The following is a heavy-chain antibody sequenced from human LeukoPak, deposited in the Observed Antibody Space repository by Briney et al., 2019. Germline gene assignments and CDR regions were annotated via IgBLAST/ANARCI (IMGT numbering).Heavy chain of an antibody. CDR2: IYYSGST. D-gene: IGHD3-10*01. CDR1: GGSISSRIYY. V-gene: IGHV4-39*07. CDR3: ARHWGGSGSRHFDY. J-gene: IGHJ4*02. Sequence: SETLSLTCTVSGGSISSRIYYWVWMRQPPGKGLDWIGNIYYSGSTNYYPSLKSRVTISIDTSKNQFSLKLSSVTAADTAVYFCARHWGGSGSRHFDYWGQGTLVTVSS.